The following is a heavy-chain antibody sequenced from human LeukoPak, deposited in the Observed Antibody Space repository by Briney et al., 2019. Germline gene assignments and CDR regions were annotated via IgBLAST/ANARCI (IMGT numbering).Heavy chain of an antibody. CDR1: GGSISSNY. Sequence: ETLSLTCTVSGGSISSNYMSWVRQAPGKGLEWVSVIYSGGSTYYADSVKGRFTISRDNSKNTLYLQMNSLRAEDTAVYYCARDIRGMAYGMDVWGQGTTVTVSS. D-gene: IGHD3-16*01. J-gene: IGHJ6*02. CDR2: IYSGGST. CDR3: ARDIRGMAYGMDV. V-gene: IGHV3-53*01.